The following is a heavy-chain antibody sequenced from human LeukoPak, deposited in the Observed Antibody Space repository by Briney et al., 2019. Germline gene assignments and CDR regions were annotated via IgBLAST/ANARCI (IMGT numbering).Heavy chain of an antibody. V-gene: IGHV3-74*01. J-gene: IGHJ4*02. CDR3: ARGGPAGVATNDY. CDR1: GFTFSNYY. D-gene: IGHD5-24*01. CDR2: IESDGGRT. Sequence: GGSLRVSCAASGFTFSNYYMHWVRQAPGKGLVWVSHIESDGGRTTYADSVKGRFIISRDNAKNTLYLQMNSLRAEDTAVYYCARGGPAGVATNDYWGQGTLVTVSS.